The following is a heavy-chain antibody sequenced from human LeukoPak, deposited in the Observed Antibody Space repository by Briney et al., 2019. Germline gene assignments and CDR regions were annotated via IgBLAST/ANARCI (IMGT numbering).Heavy chain of an antibody. CDR2: INPNSGGT. CDR3: ARVFPVYYDSSGYCDY. CDR1: GYTFTGYY. J-gene: IGHJ4*02. Sequence: GASVKVSCKASGYTFTGYYMHWVRQAPGQGLEWMGWINPNSGGTNYAQKFQGRVTMTRDTSISTAYMELSRLRSDDTAVYYCARVFPVYYDSSGYCDYWGQGTLVTVSS. D-gene: IGHD3-22*01. V-gene: IGHV1-2*02.